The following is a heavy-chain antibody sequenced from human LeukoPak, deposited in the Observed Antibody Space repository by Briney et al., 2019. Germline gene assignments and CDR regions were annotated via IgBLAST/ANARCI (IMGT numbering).Heavy chain of an antibody. CDR1: GFTFSTYT. D-gene: IGHD2-15*01. V-gene: IGHV3-21*01. J-gene: IGHJ2*01. CDR2: INNSSRYI. CDR3: ARDGVMVAASPSYWYFDL. Sequence: PAGSLRLSCAASGFTFSTYTLDWVRQAPGKGLEWVSSINNSSRYIYYADSVKGRFTISRDNAKTSLYLHMNSLRAEDTAVYYCARDGVMVAASPSYWYFDLWGRGALVTVSS.